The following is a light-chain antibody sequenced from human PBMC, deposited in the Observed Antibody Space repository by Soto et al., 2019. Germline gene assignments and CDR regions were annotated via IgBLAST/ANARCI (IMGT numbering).Light chain of an antibody. CDR2: GAS. CDR1: QSVNSN. V-gene: IGKV3-15*01. CDR3: QQYNNRPPDT. J-gene: IGKJ2*01. Sequence: EIVMTQSPATLSVSPGERATLSCSASQSVNSNLAWYQQKPGQAPRLLIYGASTRAAGISARFSGSGSGTEFSLTISSLQSEDFAVYYCQQYNNRPPDTFGQGTKLEIK.